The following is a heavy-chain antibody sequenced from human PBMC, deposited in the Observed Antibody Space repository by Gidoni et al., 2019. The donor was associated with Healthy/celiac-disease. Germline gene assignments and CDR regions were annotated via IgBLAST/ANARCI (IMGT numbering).Heavy chain of an antibody. Sequence: QVQLQQWGAGLLKPSETLSLTCAFYGGSFSGYYWSWILQPPGKGLEWIGEINHSGSTNYNQSRKSRVTISVDTSKNQFSLKMSSVTAADTAVYYCARGWYYDSSGGYYFDYWGQGTLVTVSS. CDR1: GGSFSGYY. D-gene: IGHD3-22*01. CDR2: INHSGST. V-gene: IGHV4-34*01. CDR3: ARGWYYDSSGGYYFDY. J-gene: IGHJ4*02.